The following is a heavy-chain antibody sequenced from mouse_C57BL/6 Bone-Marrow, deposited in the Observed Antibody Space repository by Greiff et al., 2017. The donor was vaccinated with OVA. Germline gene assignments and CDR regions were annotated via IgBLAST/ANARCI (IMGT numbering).Heavy chain of an antibody. V-gene: IGHV1-76*01. CDR3: ARGGVVATNYFDY. CDR2: IYPGSGNT. Sequence: QVQLQQSGAELVRPGASVKLSCKASGYTFTDYYINWVKQRPGQGLEWIARIYPGSGNTYYNEKFKGKATLTAEKSSSTAYMQLSSLTSEDSAVYFCARGGVVATNYFDYWGQGTTLTVSS. CDR1: GYTFTDYY. J-gene: IGHJ2*01. D-gene: IGHD1-1*01.